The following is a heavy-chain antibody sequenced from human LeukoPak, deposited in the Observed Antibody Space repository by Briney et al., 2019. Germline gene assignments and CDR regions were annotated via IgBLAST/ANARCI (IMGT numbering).Heavy chain of an antibody. Sequence: SETLSLTCTVSASSVSSGGYYWSWIRQHPGKGLEWIGYIYYSGSIYYNPSLKSRVTISVDTSKNQFSLNLSSVTAADTAVYYCARAGDSGYHFDYWGQGTLVTVSS. CDR1: ASSVSSGGYY. CDR3: ARAGDSGYHFDY. D-gene: IGHD5-12*01. CDR2: IYYSGSI. V-gene: IGHV4-31*03. J-gene: IGHJ4*02.